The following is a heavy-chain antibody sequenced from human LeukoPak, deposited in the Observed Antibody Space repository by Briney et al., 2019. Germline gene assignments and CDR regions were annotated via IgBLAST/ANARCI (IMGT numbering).Heavy chain of an antibody. CDR3: ARSLLSPHLYITMVRGVIPFDY. Sequence: ASVKVSCKASGGTFSSYAISWVRQAPGQGLEWMGGIIPIFGTANYAQKFQGRVTITADESTSTAYMELSSLRSEDTAVYYCARSLLSPHLYITMVRGVIPFDYWGQGTLVTVSS. CDR1: GGTFSSYA. CDR2: IIPIFGTA. D-gene: IGHD3-10*01. V-gene: IGHV1-69*13. J-gene: IGHJ4*02.